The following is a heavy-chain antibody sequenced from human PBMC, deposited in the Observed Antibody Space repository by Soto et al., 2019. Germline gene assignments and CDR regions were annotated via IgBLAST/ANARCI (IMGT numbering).Heavy chain of an antibody. CDR2: ISGKTGAT. CDR3: ARARRITGDFDS. J-gene: IGHJ4*01. Sequence: ASVKVSCKASENTFIGYYLHWVRQAPGQGLEWMGWISGKTGATNFAQELQGRVTMTTDTSTKTVYLEMRSLKSDDTAVYYCARARRITGDFDSWGQ. V-gene: IGHV1-18*04. D-gene: IGHD3-3*01. CDR1: ENTFIGYY.